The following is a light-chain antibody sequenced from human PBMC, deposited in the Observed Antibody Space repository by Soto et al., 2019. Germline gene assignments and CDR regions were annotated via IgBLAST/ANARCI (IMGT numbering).Light chain of an antibody. J-gene: IGLJ1*01. CDR2: DIT. Sequence: QSALTQPASVSGSPGQSITISCTGTSNDVGDYDYVSWYQQYPGKAPKLIIYDITDRPPGVSDRFSGSKSDNTASLTISGLQADDEADYYCSSYTTTSALYVFGSGTKVTVL. CDR3: SSYTTTSALYV. V-gene: IGLV2-14*01. CDR1: SNDVGDYDY.